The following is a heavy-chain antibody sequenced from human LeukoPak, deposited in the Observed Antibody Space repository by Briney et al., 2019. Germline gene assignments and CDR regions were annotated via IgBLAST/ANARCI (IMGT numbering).Heavy chain of an antibody. CDR2: IIPILGIA. V-gene: IGHV1-69*04. Sequence: ASVKVSCKASGGTFSSYAISWVRQAPGQGLEWMGRIIPILGIANYAQKFQGRVTITADKSTSTAYMELSSLRSEDTAVYYCARDCSGGSCYSDTAMVTSMDYWGQGTLVTVSS. J-gene: IGHJ4*02. CDR3: ARDCSGGSCYSDTAMVTSMDY. D-gene: IGHD2-15*01. CDR1: GGTFSSYA.